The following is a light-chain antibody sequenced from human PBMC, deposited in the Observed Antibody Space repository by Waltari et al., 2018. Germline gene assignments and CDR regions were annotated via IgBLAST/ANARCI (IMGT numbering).Light chain of an antibody. Sequence: EIVLTQSPGTLSLSPGESATLSCRASQSVGSNYLAWYQQRPGQAPRLLIYGASSRATCIPDRFSGSGSGTDFTLSISRLEPEDFAVYYSQHYVRTWAFGQGTKVEIK. CDR1: QSVGSNY. J-gene: IGKJ1*01. CDR2: GAS. V-gene: IGKV3-20*01. CDR3: QHYVRTWA.